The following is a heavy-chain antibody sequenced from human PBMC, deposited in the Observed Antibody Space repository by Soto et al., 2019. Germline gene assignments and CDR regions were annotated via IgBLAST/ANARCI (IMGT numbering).Heavy chain of an antibody. CDR2: MNPNSGNT. Sequence: ASVKGSCKASGYTFTSYDINWVRQATGQGLEWMGWMNPNSGNTGYAQKFQGRVTMTRNTSISTAYMELSSLRSEDTAVYYCARPLGGYDPISYYSYSMHVSCPRTSVTLS. CDR3: ARPLGGYDPISYYSYSMHV. CDR1: GYTFTSYD. D-gene: IGHD5-12*01. J-gene: IGHJ6*02. V-gene: IGHV1-8*01.